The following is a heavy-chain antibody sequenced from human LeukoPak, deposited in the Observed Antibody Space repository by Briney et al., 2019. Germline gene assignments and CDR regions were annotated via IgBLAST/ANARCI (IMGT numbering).Heavy chain of an antibody. D-gene: IGHD3-22*01. Sequence: SETLSLTCTVSGGSISSSSYYWGWIRQHPGKGLEWIGYIHYSGSTYYDPSLKSRVTTPVDTSKNQFSLKLSSVTAADTAVYFCARDPYYYDRSGGFDPWGQGTLVTVSS. CDR2: IHYSGST. V-gene: IGHV4-31*03. CDR1: GGSISSSSYY. J-gene: IGHJ5*02. CDR3: ARDPYYYDRSGGFDP.